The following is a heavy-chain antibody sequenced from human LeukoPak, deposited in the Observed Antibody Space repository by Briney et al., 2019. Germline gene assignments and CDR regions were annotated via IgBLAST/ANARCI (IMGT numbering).Heavy chain of an antibody. CDR2: IYYSGST. CDR3: ARTRLFRKNYYDSSGEDY. J-gene: IGHJ4*02. D-gene: IGHD3-22*01. CDR1: GGSISSGDYY. V-gene: IGHV4-30-4*01. Sequence: PSETLSLTCTVSGGSISSGDYYWSWIRQPPGKGLEWIGYIYYSGSTYYNPSLKSRVTISVDTSKNQFSLKLSSVTAADTAVYYCARTRLFRKNYYDSSGEDYWGQGTHVTVSS.